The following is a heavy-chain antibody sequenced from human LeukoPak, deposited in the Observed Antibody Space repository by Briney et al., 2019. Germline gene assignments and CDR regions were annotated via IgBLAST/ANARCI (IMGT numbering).Heavy chain of an antibody. CDR2: ISYIGTT. CDR1: GDSFSSHY. CDR3: ARDLVTVTKGFDI. Sequence: SETLSLTCAVSGDSFSSHYWTWIRQPPGRGLEWIGCISYIGTTNYNPSLKSRVTISIDTSKNQFSLKLSSMTTADTVVYYCARDLVTVTKGFDIWGLGTMVSVSS. V-gene: IGHV4-59*11. J-gene: IGHJ3*02. D-gene: IGHD4-17*01.